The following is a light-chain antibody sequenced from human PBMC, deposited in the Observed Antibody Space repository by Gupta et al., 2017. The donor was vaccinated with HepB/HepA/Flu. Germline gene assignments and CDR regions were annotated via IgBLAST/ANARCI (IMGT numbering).Light chain of an antibody. CDR1: QSVLYSSNNKNY. V-gene: IGKV4-1*01. CDR3: QQYYSTPPT. CDR2: WAS. Sequence: IVMTQSPHSLAVSLGERATINCKSSQSVLYSSNNKNYLTWYQQKPGQPPKLLIYWASTRESGVPDRFSGSGSGTDFTLTISSLQAEDVAVYYCQQYYSTPPTFGPGTKVDIK. J-gene: IGKJ3*01.